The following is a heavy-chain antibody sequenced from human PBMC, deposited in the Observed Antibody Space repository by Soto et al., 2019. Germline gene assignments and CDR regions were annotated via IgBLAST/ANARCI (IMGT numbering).Heavy chain of an antibody. V-gene: IGHV1-3*01. CDR2: INAGNGNT. CDR1: GYTFTSYA. J-gene: IGHJ3*02. CDR3: ARGAKYTADAFDI. Sequence: ASVKVSCKASGYTFTSYAMHWVRQAPGQRLEWMGWINAGNGNTKYSQKFQGRVTITRDTSASTAYMELSSLRSEDTAVYYCARGAKYTADAFDIRGQGTMVTVSS. D-gene: IGHD1-26*01.